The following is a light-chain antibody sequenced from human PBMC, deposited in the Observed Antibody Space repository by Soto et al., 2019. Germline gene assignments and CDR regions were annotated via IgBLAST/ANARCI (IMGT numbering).Light chain of an antibody. V-gene: IGLV2-14*01. CDR3: RSYTTSSTWV. CDR2: EVS. Sequence: QSALTQPASVSGSPGQSITISCTGTSSDVGGYNSVSWYQQHPGKAPKLMIYEVSNRPSGVSNRFSGSKSGNTASLTISGLQAEDEADYYCRSYTTSSTWVFGGGTKLTVL. CDR1: SSDVGGYNS. J-gene: IGLJ3*02.